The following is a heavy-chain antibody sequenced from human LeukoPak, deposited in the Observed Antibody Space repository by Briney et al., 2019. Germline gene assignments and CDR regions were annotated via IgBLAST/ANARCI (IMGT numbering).Heavy chain of an antibody. CDR1: GFTVRSFC. J-gene: IGHJ3*02. CDR2: IGSSSSSI. CDR3: AREAGEAFDI. Sequence: GGSLRLSCAASGFTVRSFCMNLVRQAPGKGLEWVSCIGSSSSSIYYIDSVKGRFTIYRDNAKNSLYLQMNSLRAEDTAVYYCAREAGEAFDIWGQGTMVTVSS. V-gene: IGHV3-21*01. D-gene: IGHD3-16*01.